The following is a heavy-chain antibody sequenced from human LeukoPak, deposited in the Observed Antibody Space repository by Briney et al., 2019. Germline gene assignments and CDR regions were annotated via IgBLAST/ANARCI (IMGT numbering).Heavy chain of an antibody. CDR3: ARGNWELPDAFDI. CDR1: GGSFSGYY. D-gene: IGHD1-26*01. V-gene: IGHV4-34*01. Sequence: SETLSLTCAVYGGSFSGYYWSWIRQPPGKGLEWIGEINHSGSTNYNPSLKSRVTISVDTSKNQFSLKLSSVTAADTAVYYCARGNWELPDAFDIWGQGTMVTVSS. J-gene: IGHJ3*02. CDR2: INHSGST.